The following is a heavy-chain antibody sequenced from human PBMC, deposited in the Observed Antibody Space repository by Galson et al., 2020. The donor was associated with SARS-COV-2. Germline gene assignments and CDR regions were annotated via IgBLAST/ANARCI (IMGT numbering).Heavy chain of an antibody. D-gene: IGHD2-8*02. CDR1: GYTFTNYA. Sequence: ASVKVSCKASGYTFTNYAIHWVRQAPGQRLEWMGWINPDNGNTKYSQKLQGRVTITRDTSASTAYMELSSLTSEDTAVYYCARESLLGLPGGLTYNYGMDVWGQGTTVTVS. J-gene: IGHJ6*02. V-gene: IGHV1-3*01. CDR2: INPDNGNT. CDR3: ARESLLGLPGGLTYNYGMDV.